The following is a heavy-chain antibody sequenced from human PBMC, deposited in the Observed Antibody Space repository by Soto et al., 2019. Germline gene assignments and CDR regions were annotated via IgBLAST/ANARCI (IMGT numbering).Heavy chain of an antibody. V-gene: IGHV3-23*01. D-gene: IGHD6-6*01. CDR2: IGGSGGST. Sequence: EVQLLESGGGLVQPGGSLRLSCAASGFTFSSYAMSWVRQAPGKGLEWVSAIGGSGGSTYYADSVKGRFTISRDNSKNTLYLQMNSLRAEDTAVYYCAKGSSNLYYYGTDVWGQGTTVTVSS. J-gene: IGHJ6*02. CDR3: AKGSSNLYYYGTDV. CDR1: GFTFSSYA.